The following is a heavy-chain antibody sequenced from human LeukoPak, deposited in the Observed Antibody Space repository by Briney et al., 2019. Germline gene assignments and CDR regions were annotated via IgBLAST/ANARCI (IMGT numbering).Heavy chain of an antibody. D-gene: IGHD5-24*01. CDR1: GGSISSYY. V-gene: IGHV4-59*01. J-gene: IGHJ6*04. CDR2: IYYSGST. CDR3: ARFDGYYGMDV. Sequence: SETLSLTCTVSGGSISSYYWSWIRQPPGKGQEWIGYIYYSGSTNYNPSLKSRVTISVDTSKNQFSLKMSSVTAADTAVYYCARFDGYYGMDVWGKGTTVTVSS.